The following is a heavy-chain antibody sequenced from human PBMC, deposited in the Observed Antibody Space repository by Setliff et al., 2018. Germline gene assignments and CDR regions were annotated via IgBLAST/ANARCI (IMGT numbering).Heavy chain of an antibody. CDR1: GDSFSDYY. CDR2: INHRGST. V-gene: IGHV4-34*10. J-gene: IGHJ5*01. Sequence: PSETLSLTCAVYGDSFSDYYWSWIRQPPGKGLEWIEEINHRGSTNYSPSLRSRVTLTTDTSTTTAYLELRSLRPEDTAVYYCARLVRYCTRTACQKVAGDESWGQGTLVTVSS. D-gene: IGHD2-8*01. CDR3: ARLVRYCTRTACQKVAGDES.